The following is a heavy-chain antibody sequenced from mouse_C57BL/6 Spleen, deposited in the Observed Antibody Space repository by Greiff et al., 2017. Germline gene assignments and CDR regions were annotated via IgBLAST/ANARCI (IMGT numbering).Heavy chain of an antibody. Sequence: DVQLQESGPGMVKPSQSLSLTCTVTGYSITSGYDWHWIRHFPGNKLEWMGYISYSGSTNYNPSLKSRISITHDTSKNHFFLKLNSVTTEDTATYYCARVDYSAWFAYWGQGTLVTVSA. J-gene: IGHJ3*01. V-gene: IGHV3-1*01. D-gene: IGHD2-4*01. CDR3: ARVDYSAWFAY. CDR2: ISYSGST. CDR1: GYSITSGYD.